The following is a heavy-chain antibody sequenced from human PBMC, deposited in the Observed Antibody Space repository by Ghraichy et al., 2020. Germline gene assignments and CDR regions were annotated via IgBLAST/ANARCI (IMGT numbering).Heavy chain of an antibody. D-gene: IGHD6-19*01. CDR3: ARLRSLLAGYDGFDI. J-gene: IGHJ3*02. V-gene: IGHV4-39*01. Sequence: GSLRLSCSVSGGSMNNPNYHWGWIRQPPGKGLEWIASFDYSGSTYYNPSLKSRVTISVDTSMNQFSLRLSSVTAADTAVYYCARLRSLLAGYDGFDIWGQGTMVTVSS. CDR1: GGSMNNPNYH. CDR2: FDYSGST.